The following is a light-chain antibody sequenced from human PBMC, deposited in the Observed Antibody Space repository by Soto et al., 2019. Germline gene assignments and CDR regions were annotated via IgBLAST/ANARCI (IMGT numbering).Light chain of an antibody. J-gene: IGKJ4*01. Sequence: DIQMTQSPSSVSASVGDRVSITCRASQGISNWLAWYQQKPGRAPKLLIYTGSSLQSGVPSRFIGTGSGTDFTLTISSLQPEDVATYYCQQANSIPLTFGGGTKVEIK. CDR2: TGS. CDR1: QGISNW. V-gene: IGKV1-12*01. CDR3: QQANSIPLT.